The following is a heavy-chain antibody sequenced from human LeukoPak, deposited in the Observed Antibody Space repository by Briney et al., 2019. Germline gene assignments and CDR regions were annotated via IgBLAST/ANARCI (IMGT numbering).Heavy chain of an antibody. V-gene: IGHV1-2*02. CDR1: GYTFTGYY. CDR2: INPNSGGT. CDR3: ARDPRMLAYCGGDCSGGWYFDL. J-gene: IGHJ2*01. Sequence: ASVKVSCKASGYTFTGYYMHWVRQAPGQGLEWRGWINPNSGGTNYAQKFQGRVTMTRDTSISTAYMELSRLRSDDTAVYYCARDPRMLAYCGGDCSGGWYFDLWGRGTLVTVSS. D-gene: IGHD2-21*02.